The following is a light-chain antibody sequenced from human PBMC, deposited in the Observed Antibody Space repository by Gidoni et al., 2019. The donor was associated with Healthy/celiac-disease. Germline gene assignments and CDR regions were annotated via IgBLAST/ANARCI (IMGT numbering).Light chain of an antibody. Sequence: QSALTQPASVSGSPGQSITISCTGTSSDVGSYNLVSWYQQHPGKAHKLMIYEVSKRPSGVSNRFSGSKSGNTAPLTISGLQAEDEADYYCCSYAGSSTWVFGGGTKLTVL. CDR1: SSDVGSYNL. CDR2: EVS. V-gene: IGLV2-23*02. J-gene: IGLJ3*02. CDR3: CSYAGSSTWV.